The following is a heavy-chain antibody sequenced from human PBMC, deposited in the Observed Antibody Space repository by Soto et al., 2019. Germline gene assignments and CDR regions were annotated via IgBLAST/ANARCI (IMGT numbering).Heavy chain of an antibody. D-gene: IGHD1-7*01. CDR1: GFTFSVYG. V-gene: IGHV3-30*03. J-gene: IGHJ3*02. CDR2: RSYDGSNE. CDR3: ARDEITKTIRGDAFNI. Sequence: GGSLRLSCAASGFTFSVYGMHWVRLAPGKGLEWVAFRSYDGSNEYYAGSVKGRFTISRDNSKNSLYLQMNSLRPEDTAMYYRARDEITKTIRGDAFNIWGQGTMVTVSS.